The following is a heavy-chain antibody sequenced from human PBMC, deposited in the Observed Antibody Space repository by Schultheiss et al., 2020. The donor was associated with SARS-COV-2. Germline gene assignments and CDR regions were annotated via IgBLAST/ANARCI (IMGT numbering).Heavy chain of an antibody. CDR3: AKLERSSWSNAFDY. V-gene: IGHV3-30-3*02. Sequence: GESLKISCAASGFTFSSYAMHWVRQAPGKGLEWVAVISYDGSNKYYAGSVKGRFTISRDNSKNTLYLQMNSLRAEDTAVYYCAKLERSSWSNAFDYWGQGTLVTVSS. D-gene: IGHD6-13*01. CDR1: GFTFSSYA. J-gene: IGHJ4*02. CDR2: ISYDGSNK.